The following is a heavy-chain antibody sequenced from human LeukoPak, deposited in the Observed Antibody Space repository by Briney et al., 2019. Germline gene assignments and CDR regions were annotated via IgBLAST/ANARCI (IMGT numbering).Heavy chain of an antibody. CDR3: ARGVPYYDILTGYSKANYYYYGMDV. J-gene: IGHJ6*02. V-gene: IGHV4-34*01. CDR1: GGSFSGYY. Sequence: SETLSLTCAVYGGSFSGYYWSWIRQPPGKRLEWIGEINHSGSTNYNPSLQSRVTISVDTSKNQFSLKLSSVTAADTAVYYCARGVPYYDILTGYSKANYYYYGMDVWGQGTTVTVSS. D-gene: IGHD3-9*01. CDR2: INHSGST.